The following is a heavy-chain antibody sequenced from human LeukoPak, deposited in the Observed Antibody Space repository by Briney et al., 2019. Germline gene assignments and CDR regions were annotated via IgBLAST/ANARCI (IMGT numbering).Heavy chain of an antibody. CDR2: ISGSGGST. J-gene: IGHJ5*02. CDR1: GFTFSSYA. CDR3: AKKVGSSSPHYYNWFDP. Sequence: PGGSLRLSCAASGFTFSSYAMSWVRQAPGKGLEWVSAISGSGGSTYYADSVKGRFTISRDNSKNTLYLQMNSLRAEDTAVYYCAKKVGSSSPHYYNWFDPWGQGTLVTVSS. D-gene: IGHD6-6*01. V-gene: IGHV3-23*01.